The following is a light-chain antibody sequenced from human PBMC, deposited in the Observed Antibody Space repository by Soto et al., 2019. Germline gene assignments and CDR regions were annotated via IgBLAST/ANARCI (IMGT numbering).Light chain of an antibody. CDR3: QQYNTFWT. V-gene: IGKV1-16*01. Sequence: DIQMTQSPSTLSASVGDRVTITCRASQDISNYLVWYQQKPGKAPKPLIYAASTLQSGVPSRFSGSGSGTEFTLTISSLQPDDSATYYCQQYNTFWTFGQGTKVDI. J-gene: IGKJ1*01. CDR2: AAS. CDR1: QDISNY.